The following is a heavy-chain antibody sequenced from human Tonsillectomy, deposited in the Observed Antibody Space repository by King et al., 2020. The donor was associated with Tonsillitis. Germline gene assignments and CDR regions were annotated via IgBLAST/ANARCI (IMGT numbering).Heavy chain of an antibody. V-gene: IGHV3-74*01. D-gene: IGHD6-13*01. CDR3: ARCSSGWYPFDY. CDR2: TNSDGSTT. Sequence: VQLVESGGGLVQPGGSLRLSCAASGFTFSGYWMHWVRQAPGKGLVWVSRTNSDGSTTSYADSVKGRFAISIDNAKSTLYLQVNSLRAEDTAVYYCARCSSGWYPFDYWGQGTLVTVSS. J-gene: IGHJ4*02. CDR1: GFTFSGYW.